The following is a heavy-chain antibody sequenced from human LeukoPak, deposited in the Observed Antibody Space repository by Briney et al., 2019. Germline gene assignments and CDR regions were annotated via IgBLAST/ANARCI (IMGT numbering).Heavy chain of an antibody. CDR3: ARDPVAVAGTDFDY. J-gene: IGHJ4*02. CDR1: GFTFSSYW. V-gene: IGHV3-74*01. CDR2: INSDGSST. D-gene: IGHD6-19*01. Sequence: GGSLRLSCAASGFTFSSYWMHWVHQAPGKGLVWVSRINSDGSSTSYADSVKGRFTISRDNAKNTLYLQMNSLRAEDTAVYYCARDPVAVAGTDFDYWGQGTLVTVSS.